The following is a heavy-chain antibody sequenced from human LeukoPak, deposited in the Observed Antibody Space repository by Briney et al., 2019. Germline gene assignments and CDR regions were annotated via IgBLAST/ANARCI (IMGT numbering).Heavy chain of an antibody. V-gene: IGHV3-73*01. CDR3: RLEPPPDY. Sequence: PGGSLILSCAASGFIFSGSEIHWVRQASGKGLEWIGRIITKANSYATGYTASVKGRFTICRDDSKNTADLHMNSRKLEDTAGYYGRLEPPPDYWGEGTLVTVSS. CDR2: IITKANSYAT. CDR1: GFIFSGSE. J-gene: IGHJ4*02. D-gene: IGHD1-1*01.